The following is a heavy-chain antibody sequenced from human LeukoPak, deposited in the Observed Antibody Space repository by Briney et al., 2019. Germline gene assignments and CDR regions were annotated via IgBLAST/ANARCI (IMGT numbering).Heavy chain of an antibody. CDR3: AELGITMIGGV. Sequence: GGSLRLSCAASGFTFSSYSMNWVRQAPGKGLEWVSYISSSSSTIYYADSVKGRFTISRDNAKNSLYLQMNSLRAEDTAVYYCAELGITMIGGVWGKGTTVTVSS. V-gene: IGHV3-48*01. CDR1: GFTFSSYS. J-gene: IGHJ6*04. CDR2: ISSSSSTI. D-gene: IGHD3-10*02.